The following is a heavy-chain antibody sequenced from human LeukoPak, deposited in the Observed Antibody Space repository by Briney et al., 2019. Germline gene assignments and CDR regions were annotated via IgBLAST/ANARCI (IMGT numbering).Heavy chain of an antibody. CDR3: ARAGVVVPDVPLIDRYYYQLDV. CDR2: VFPTGTT. D-gene: IGHD2-21*02. V-gene: IGHV4-4*07. J-gene: IGHJ6*03. CDR1: GGSVNSFY. Sequence: PSETLSLTCTVSGGSVNSFYWNWFRQPAAKGREWIGRVFPTGTTNYNPSLKSRATISVDRSKNQFSLELNSVTAADTAVYYCARAGVVVPDVPLIDRYYYQLDVWGKGTTVIVSS.